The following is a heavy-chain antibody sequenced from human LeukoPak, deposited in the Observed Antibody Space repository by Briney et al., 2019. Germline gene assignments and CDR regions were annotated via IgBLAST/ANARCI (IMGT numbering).Heavy chain of an antibody. Sequence: PGGSLRLSCAASGFTFSGYPMHWARQAPGKGLDWVAIISDDGGRKFYADSVKGRFTISRDNSKNTLYLQMNSLGAEDTALYYCVRGTYNIGNMNDYWGQGTLVTVSS. D-gene: IGHD2/OR15-2a*01. CDR1: GFTFSGYP. J-gene: IGHJ4*02. V-gene: IGHV3-30*04. CDR2: ISDDGGRK. CDR3: VRGTYNIGNMNDY.